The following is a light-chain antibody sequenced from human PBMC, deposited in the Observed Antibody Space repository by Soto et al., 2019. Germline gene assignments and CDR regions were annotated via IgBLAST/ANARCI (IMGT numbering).Light chain of an antibody. CDR1: QSINTS. V-gene: IGKV1-39*01. CDR2: GAS. Sequence: DIQMTQSPSSLSPSVGDRVTITCRASQSINTSLNWYQKKPGAAPHLLIFGASTFQSGVPSRFSGSGSGTDFTLTISSLQSEEVAPYFCQQSYSFPLTVGGATKVEIK. CDR3: QQSYSFPLT. J-gene: IGKJ4*01.